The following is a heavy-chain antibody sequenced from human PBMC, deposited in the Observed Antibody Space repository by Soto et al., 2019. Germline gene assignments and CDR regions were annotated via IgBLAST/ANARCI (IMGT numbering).Heavy chain of an antibody. Sequence: PSETLSLTCAVSGGSISSGGYSWSWIRQPPGKGLEWIGYIYHSGSTYYNPSLKSRVTISVDRSKNQFSLKLSSVTAADTAVYYCAIRHSSGWNWFDPWGQGTLVTVSS. CDR3: AIRHSSGWNWFDP. D-gene: IGHD6-19*01. J-gene: IGHJ5*02. CDR2: IYHSGST. CDR1: GGSISSGGYS. V-gene: IGHV4-30-2*02.